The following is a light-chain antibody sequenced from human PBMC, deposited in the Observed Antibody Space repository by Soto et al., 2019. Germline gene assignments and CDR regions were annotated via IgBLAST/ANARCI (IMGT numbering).Light chain of an antibody. CDR1: RSHIGNKY. V-gene: IGLV1-47*01. CDR2: RHN. Sequence: SVLSHPPPASRTPGQRVTITFFGSRSHIGNKYVYQYQQLPGTAPQHLIYRHNQPPSRVPYRFSGSKSGTSASLAISGLRSEDEADYYCAAWDDSLSGRYVFGTGTKVTVL. CDR3: AAWDDSLSGRYV. J-gene: IGLJ1*01.